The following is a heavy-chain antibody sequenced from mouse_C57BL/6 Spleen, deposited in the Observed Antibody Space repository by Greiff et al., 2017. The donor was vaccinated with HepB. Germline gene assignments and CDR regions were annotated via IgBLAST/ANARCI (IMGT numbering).Heavy chain of an antibody. D-gene: IGHD3-3*01. Sequence: QVQLQQPGAELVKPGASVKLSCKASGYTFTSYWMQWVKQRPGQGLEWIGEIDPSDSYTNYNQKFKGKATVTVDTSSSTAYMQLSSLTSEDSAVYYCARERGTGYWGQGTTLTVSS. CDR2: IDPSDSYT. CDR1: GYTFTSYW. V-gene: IGHV1-50*01. J-gene: IGHJ2*01. CDR3: ARERGTGY.